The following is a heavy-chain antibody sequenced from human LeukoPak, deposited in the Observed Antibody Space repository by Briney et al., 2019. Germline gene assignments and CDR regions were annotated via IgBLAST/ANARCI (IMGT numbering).Heavy chain of an antibody. CDR3: ARDRLDGSGSSRYYYGMDV. CDR1: GYTFTSYD. Sequence: GASVKVSCKASGYTFTSYDINWVRQATGQGLEWMGWMNPNSGDTGYAQKFQGRVTMTRTTSISTAYMELSSLRSEDTAVYYCARDRLDGSGSSRYYYGMDVWGQGTTVTVSS. CDR2: MNPNSGDT. D-gene: IGHD3-10*01. V-gene: IGHV1-8*01. J-gene: IGHJ6*02.